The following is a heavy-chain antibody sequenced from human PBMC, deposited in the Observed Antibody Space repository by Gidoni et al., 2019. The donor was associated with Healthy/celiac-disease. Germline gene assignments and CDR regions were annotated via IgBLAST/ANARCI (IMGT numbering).Heavy chain of an antibody. CDR1: GGSISSYY. Sequence: QVQLQESGPGLVKPSETLSFTCTVSGGSISSYYWSWIRQPPGKGLEWIGYIYYSGSTNYNPSLKSRVTISVDTSKNQFSLKLSSVTAADTAVYYCAGRRSSSRPYGYWGQGTLVTVSS. V-gene: IGHV4-59*01. D-gene: IGHD6-13*01. J-gene: IGHJ4*02. CDR3: AGRRSSSRPYGY. CDR2: IYYSGST.